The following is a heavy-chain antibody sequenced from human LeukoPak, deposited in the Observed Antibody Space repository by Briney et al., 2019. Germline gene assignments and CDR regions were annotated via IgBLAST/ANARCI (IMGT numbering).Heavy chain of an antibody. V-gene: IGHV4-39*07. Sequence: PSETLSLTCTVSGGSISSSSYYWGWIRQPPGKGLEWIGSIYYSGSTYYNPSLKSRVTISVDTSKNQFSLKLSSVTAADTAVYYCARGGVYVYVWGSYRRVPFDYWGQGTLVTVSS. D-gene: IGHD3-16*02. CDR3: ARGGVYVYVWGSYRRVPFDY. CDR1: GGSISSSSYY. CDR2: IYYSGST. J-gene: IGHJ4*02.